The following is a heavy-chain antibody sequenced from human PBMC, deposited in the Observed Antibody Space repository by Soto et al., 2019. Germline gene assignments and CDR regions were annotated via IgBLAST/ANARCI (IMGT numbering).Heavy chain of an antibody. CDR1: GVSVRSYA. V-gene: IGHV3-23*01. Sequence: GGSLGLACAASGVSVRSYAVGGVRQAPGKGLEWVSAISGSGGSTYYADSVKGRFTISRDNSKNTLYLQMNSLRAEDTAVYYCAKELRVHYRSVGAFDIWGQGTMVTVSS. CDR3: AKELRVHYRSVGAFDI. D-gene: IGHD4-4*01. CDR2: ISGSGGST. J-gene: IGHJ3*02.